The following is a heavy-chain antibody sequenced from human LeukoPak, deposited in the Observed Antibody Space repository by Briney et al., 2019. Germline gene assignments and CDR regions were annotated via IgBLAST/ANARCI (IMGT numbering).Heavy chain of an antibody. Sequence: PSETLSLTCAVYGGSFSDYFWSWIRQPPGKGLEWIGEISHSGSTTYNPSLKSRVIISVDTSKNQFSLKLSSVAAADTAVYYCARDYGDYFDYWGQGTLVTVSS. J-gene: IGHJ4*02. CDR1: GGSFSDYF. D-gene: IGHD4-17*01. CDR2: ISHSGST. V-gene: IGHV4-34*01. CDR3: ARDYGDYFDY.